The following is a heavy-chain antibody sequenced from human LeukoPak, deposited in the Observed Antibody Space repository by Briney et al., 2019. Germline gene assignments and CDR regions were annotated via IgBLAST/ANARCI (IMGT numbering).Heavy chain of an antibody. Sequence: PGGSLRLSCAASGFTFSDYYMSWVRQAPGKGLEWVAFIRYDGSNKYYADSVKGRFTISRDNSKNTLYLQMNSLRAEDTAVYYCAKDQVDTAMVTYYMDVWGKGTTVTISS. CDR3: AKDQVDTAMVTYYMDV. CDR1: GFTFSDYY. V-gene: IGHV3-30*02. J-gene: IGHJ6*03. CDR2: IRYDGSNK. D-gene: IGHD5-18*01.